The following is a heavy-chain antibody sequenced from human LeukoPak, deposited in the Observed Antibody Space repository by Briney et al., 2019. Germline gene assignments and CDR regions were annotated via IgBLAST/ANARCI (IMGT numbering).Heavy chain of an antibody. CDR1: GGSISSGDYY. V-gene: IGHV4-30-4*01. Sequence: SQTLSLTCTVSGGSISSGDYYWSWIRQPPGKGLEWIGYIYYSGGTYYNPSLKSRVTISVDTSKNQFSLKLSSVTAADTAVYYCARLSSSWYSDFDYWGQGTLVTVSS. J-gene: IGHJ4*02. D-gene: IGHD6-13*01. CDR3: ARLSSSWYSDFDY. CDR2: IYYSGGT.